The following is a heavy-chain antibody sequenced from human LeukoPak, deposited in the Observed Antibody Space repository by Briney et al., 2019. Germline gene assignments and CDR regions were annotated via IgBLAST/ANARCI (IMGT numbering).Heavy chain of an antibody. V-gene: IGHV1-2*02. CDR2: INPNSGGT. Sequence: ASVKVSCKASGYTFTSYDINWVRQATGQGLEWMGWINPNSGGTNYAQKFQDRVTMTRDTSISTAYMELSRLRSDDTAVYYCASSSLPLNWFDPWGQGTLVTVSS. J-gene: IGHJ5*02. CDR1: GYTFTSYD. CDR3: ASSSLPLNWFDP.